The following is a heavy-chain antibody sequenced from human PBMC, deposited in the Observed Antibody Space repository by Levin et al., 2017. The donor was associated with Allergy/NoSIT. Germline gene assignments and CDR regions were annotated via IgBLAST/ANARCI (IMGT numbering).Heavy chain of an antibody. CDR2: IYYSGST. D-gene: IGHD4-17*01. V-gene: IGHV4-30-4*01. CDR1: GGSISSGDYY. J-gene: IGHJ4*02. Sequence: SQTLSLTCTVSGGSISSGDYYWSWIRQPPGKGLEWIGYIYYSGSTYYNPSLKSRVTISVDTSKNQFSLKLSSVTAADTAVYYCASSVTTSFGAYFDYWGQGTLVTVSS. CDR3: ASSVTTSFGAYFDY.